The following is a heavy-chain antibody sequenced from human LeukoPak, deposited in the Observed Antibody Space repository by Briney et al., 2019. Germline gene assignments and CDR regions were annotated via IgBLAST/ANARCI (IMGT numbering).Heavy chain of an antibody. J-gene: IGHJ6*04. CDR2: IKQDGSEK. D-gene: IGHD2-15*01. CDR3: ARDTGAAKDYYYYGMDV. V-gene: IGHV3-7*03. Sequence: GGSLRLSCAASGFTFSSYWMSWVRQAPGKGLEWVANIKQDGSEKYYVDSVKGRFTISRDNAKNSLYLQMNSLRAEDTAVYYCARDTGAAKDYYYYGMDVWGKGTTVTVPS. CDR1: GFTFSSYW.